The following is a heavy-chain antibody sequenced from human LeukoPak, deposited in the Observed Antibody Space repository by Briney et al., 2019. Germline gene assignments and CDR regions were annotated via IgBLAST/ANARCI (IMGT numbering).Heavy chain of an antibody. CDR3: ARLVSYYYDSSGYSVIDY. J-gene: IGHJ4*02. CDR1: GGSFSGHY. CDR2: INHSGST. Sequence: KPSETLSLTCAVYGGSFSGHYWSWIRQPPGKGLEWIGEINHSGSTNYNPSLKSRVTISVDTSKNQFSLKLSSVTAADTAVYYCARLVSYYYDSSGYSVIDYWGQGTLVTVSS. D-gene: IGHD3-22*01. V-gene: IGHV4-34*01.